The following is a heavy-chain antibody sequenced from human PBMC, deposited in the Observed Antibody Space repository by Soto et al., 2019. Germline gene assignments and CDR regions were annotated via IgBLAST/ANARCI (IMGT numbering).Heavy chain of an antibody. J-gene: IGHJ6*02. CDR3: ARATYYYDGSIYGLDV. CDR2: IYAEGNT. CDR1: GFTVGSNY. V-gene: IGHV3-53*01. Sequence: GGSLRLSCAASGFTVGSNYMNWVRQAPGKGLEWVSAIYAEGNTYYADSVMGRFTISRDNSKNTLYLQINSLRDEDTAVYYCARATYYYDGSIYGLDVWGQGTTVTVSS. D-gene: IGHD3-22*01.